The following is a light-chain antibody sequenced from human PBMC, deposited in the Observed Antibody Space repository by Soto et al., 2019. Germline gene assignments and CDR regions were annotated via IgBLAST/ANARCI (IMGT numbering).Light chain of an antibody. CDR3: AAWDDSLNGVV. CDR2: SNN. Sequence: QAVVTQPPSASGTPGQRVTISCSGSTSNIGSNTANWYQQLPGTAPKLLIYSNNQRPSGVPDRFSGSKSGTSASLAISGLQSEDEAVYYCAAWDDSLNGVVFGGGTKVTVL. J-gene: IGLJ2*01. V-gene: IGLV1-44*01. CDR1: TSNIGSNT.